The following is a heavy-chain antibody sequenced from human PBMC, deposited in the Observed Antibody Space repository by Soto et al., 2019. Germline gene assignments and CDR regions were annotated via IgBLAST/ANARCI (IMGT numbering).Heavy chain of an antibody. V-gene: IGHV5-10-1*01. CDR1: GYTFSTSW. J-gene: IGHJ3*01. Sequence: GESLKISCKGSGYTFSTSWISWVRQMPGKGLEWMGRIDPSDSYINYSPSFQGHVSTSADKSISTAYLQWSSLKASDTAIYYCARQVRYYDSSGYDYDAFDVWGQGTKVTVSS. CDR3: ARQVRYYDSSGYDYDAFDV. CDR2: IDPSDSYI. D-gene: IGHD3-22*01.